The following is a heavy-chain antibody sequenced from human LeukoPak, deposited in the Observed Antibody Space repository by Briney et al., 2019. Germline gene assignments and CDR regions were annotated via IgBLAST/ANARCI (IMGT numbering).Heavy chain of an antibody. J-gene: IGHJ4*02. D-gene: IGHD3-10*01. CDR3: ARTARSITMVRGVISPLDY. Sequence: ASVKVSCKASGYTFTSYYMHWVRQAPGQGLEWMGIINPSGGSTSYAQKFQGRVTMTRDMSTSTVYMELSRLRSEATAVYYCARTARSITMVRGVISPLDYWGQGTLVTVSS. CDR2: INPSGGST. CDR1: GYTFTSYY. V-gene: IGHV1-46*01.